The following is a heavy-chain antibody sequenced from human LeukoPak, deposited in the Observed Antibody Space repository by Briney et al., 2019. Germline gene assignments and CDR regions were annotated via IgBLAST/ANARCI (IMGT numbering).Heavy chain of an antibody. CDR3: AKDRSIGTYYTFDH. V-gene: IGHV3-23*01. D-gene: IGHD1-26*01. J-gene: IGHJ4*02. Sequence: PGGSLRLSCAASGFTFTNYAMTWVRQAPGKGLEWVSSISASGVMTYYADSVKGRFTVSRDTSKNSLYLQMSSLTAADTAVYYCAKDRSIGTYYTFDHWGREPWSPSPQ. CDR2: ISASGVMT. CDR1: GFTFTNYA.